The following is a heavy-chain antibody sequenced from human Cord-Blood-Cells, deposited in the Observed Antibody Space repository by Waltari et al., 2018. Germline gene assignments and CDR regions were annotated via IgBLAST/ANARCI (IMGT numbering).Heavy chain of an antibody. CDR3: ARDKVVVVAATQGAFDI. J-gene: IGHJ3*02. D-gene: IGHD2-15*01. CDR1: GFTFSSYE. V-gene: IGHV3-48*03. CDR2: ISSSGSTI. Sequence: EVQLVESGGGLVQPGGSLRLSCAASGFTFSSYEMNWVRQAPGKGLEWVSYISSSGSTIYYADSVKGRFTISRDNAKNSLYLQMNSLRAEDTAVYYCARDKVVVVAATQGAFDIWGQGTMVTVSS.